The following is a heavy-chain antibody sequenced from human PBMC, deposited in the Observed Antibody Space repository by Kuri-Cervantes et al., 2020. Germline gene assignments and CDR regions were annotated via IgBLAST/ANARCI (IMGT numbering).Heavy chain of an antibody. CDR2: IYYSGST. Sequence: GSLRLSCTVSGGSISSYYWSWIRQPPGKGLGWIGYIYYSGSTNYNPSLKSRVTISVDTSKNQFSLKLSSVTAADTAVYYCASEDYYDRSGYSLGQGTLVTVSS. CDR3: ASEDYYDRSGYS. V-gene: IGHV4-59*01. CDR1: GGSISSYY. D-gene: IGHD3-22*01. J-gene: IGHJ5*02.